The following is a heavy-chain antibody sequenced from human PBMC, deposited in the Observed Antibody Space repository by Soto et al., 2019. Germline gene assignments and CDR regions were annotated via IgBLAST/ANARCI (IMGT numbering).Heavy chain of an antibody. CDR2: TYYRSKWYN. D-gene: IGHD6-13*01. V-gene: IGHV6-1*01. CDR3: ARESIGYSSSWYGEGTYYYYYGMDV. Sequence: SQTLSLTCVISGDSVSSNSAAWNWIRQSPSRGLEWLGRTYYRSKWYNDYAVSVKSRITINPDTSKNQSSLQLNSVTPEDTAVYYCARESIGYSSSWYGEGTYYYYYGMDVWGQGTTVTVSS. J-gene: IGHJ6*02. CDR1: GDSVSSNSAA.